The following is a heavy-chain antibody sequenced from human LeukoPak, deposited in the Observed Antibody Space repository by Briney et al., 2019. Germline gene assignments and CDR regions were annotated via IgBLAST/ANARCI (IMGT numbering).Heavy chain of an antibody. Sequence: PSETLSLTCAVYGGSFSGYYWSWIRQAPGKGLEWVSVLYRGGTANYADSVQGRFTISRDNSKNTLYLQMNSLRAEDTAVYYCARDHDDGDYFFDYWGQGTLVTVSS. CDR3: ARDHDDGDYFFDY. D-gene: IGHD4-17*01. V-gene: IGHV3-66*01. CDR1: GGSFSGYY. CDR2: LYRGGTA. J-gene: IGHJ4*02.